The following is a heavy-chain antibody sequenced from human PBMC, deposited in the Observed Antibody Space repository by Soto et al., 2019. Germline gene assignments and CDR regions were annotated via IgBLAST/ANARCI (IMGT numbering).Heavy chain of an antibody. CDR3: ASYGSGSYSAFDI. D-gene: IGHD3-10*01. CDR2: IIPILGIA. V-gene: IGHV1-69*02. Sequence: SVKVSCKASGGTFSSYTISRVRQAPGQGLEWMGRIIPILGIANYAQKFQGRVTITADKSTSTAYMELSSLRSEDTAVYYCASYGSGSYSAFDIWGQGTMVTVSS. J-gene: IGHJ3*02. CDR1: GGTFSSYT.